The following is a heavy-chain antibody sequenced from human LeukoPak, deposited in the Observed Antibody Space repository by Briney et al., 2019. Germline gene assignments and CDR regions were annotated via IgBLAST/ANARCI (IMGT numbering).Heavy chain of an antibody. J-gene: IGHJ4*02. CDR2: IKQDGSEK. CDR3: AREYNWNFPGYFDY. CDR1: GFTFSSYW. V-gene: IGHV3-7*01. D-gene: IGHD1-7*01. Sequence: GGSLRLSCAASGFTFSSYWMSWVRQAPGKGLEWVANIKQDGSEKYYVDSVKGRFTISRDNAKNSLYLQMNSLRAEDTAVYYCAREYNWNFPGYFDYWGQGTLVTVSS.